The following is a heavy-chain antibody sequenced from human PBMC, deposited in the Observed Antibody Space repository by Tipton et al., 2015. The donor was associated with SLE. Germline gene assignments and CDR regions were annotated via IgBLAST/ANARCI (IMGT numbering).Heavy chain of an antibody. D-gene: IGHD2-15*01. CDR3: VRRRATVINRIYFFDY. J-gene: IGHJ4*02. CDR1: GASVSSDSYY. V-gene: IGHV4-61*02. Sequence: TLSLTCTVSGASVSSDSYYWSWIRQPAGKGLEWIGRIYNSGNTNYNPSLKSRVTISVDTSKSEFSLKLNSVTAADTALYYCVRRRATVINRIYFFDYWGQGSQVTVSS. CDR2: IYNSGNT.